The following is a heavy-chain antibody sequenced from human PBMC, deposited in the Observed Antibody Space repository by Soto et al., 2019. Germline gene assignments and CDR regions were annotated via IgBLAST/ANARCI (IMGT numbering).Heavy chain of an antibody. Sequence: KQSQTLSLTCAISGDSVSSNSAAWNWIRQSPSRGLEWLGRTYYRSKWYNDYAVSVKSRITINPDTSKNQFSLQLNSVTPEDTAVYYCARVLTEYIAVAGTIDYWGQGTLVTVSS. CDR3: ARVLTEYIAVAGTIDY. J-gene: IGHJ4*02. D-gene: IGHD6-19*01. CDR2: TYYRSKWYN. CDR1: GDSVSSNSAA. V-gene: IGHV6-1*01.